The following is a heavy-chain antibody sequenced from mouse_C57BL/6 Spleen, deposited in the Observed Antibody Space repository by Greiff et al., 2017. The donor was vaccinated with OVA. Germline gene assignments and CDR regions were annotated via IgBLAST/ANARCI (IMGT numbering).Heavy chain of an antibody. D-gene: IGHD2-3*01. J-gene: IGHJ4*01. Sequence: EVKVEESGPGLVKPSQSLSLTCSVTGYSITSGYYWNWIRQFPGNKLEWMGYISYDGSNNYNPSLKNRISITRDTSKNQFFLKLNSVTTEDTATYYCARDRLYDGYPMDYWGQGTSVTVSS. CDR3: ARDRLYDGYPMDY. V-gene: IGHV3-6*01. CDR2: ISYDGSN. CDR1: GYSITSGYY.